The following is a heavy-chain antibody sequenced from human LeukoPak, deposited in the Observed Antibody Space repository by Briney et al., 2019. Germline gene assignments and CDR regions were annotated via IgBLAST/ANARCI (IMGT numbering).Heavy chain of an antibody. D-gene: IGHD3-22*01. V-gene: IGHV3-30*03. CDR3: ARDPPHYYESSDDYV. J-gene: IGHJ1*01. CDR2: ISYDGSDK. CDR1: GFTFSSYW. Sequence: GGSLRLSCAASGFTFSSYWMHWVRQAPGKGLEWVALISYDGSDKYYADSVKGRFTISRDNSKNMLHLQMNSLRAEDTAVYYCARDPPHYYESSDDYVWGQGTMVTVSS.